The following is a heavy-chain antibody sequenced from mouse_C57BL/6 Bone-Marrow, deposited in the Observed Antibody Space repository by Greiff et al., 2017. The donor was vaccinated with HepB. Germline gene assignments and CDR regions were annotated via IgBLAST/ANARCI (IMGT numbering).Heavy chain of an antibody. D-gene: IGHD2-4*01. V-gene: IGHV5-12*01. CDR2: ISNGGGST. CDR1: GFTFSDYY. CDR3: ARQGSDYDWFAY. J-gene: IGHJ3*01. Sequence: EVKVVESGGGLVQPGGSLKLSCAASGFTFSDYYMYWVRQTPEKRLEWVAYISNGGGSTYYPDTVKGRFTISRDNAKNNLYLQMSRLKSEDTDMYYCARQGSDYDWFAYWGQGTLLTVSA.